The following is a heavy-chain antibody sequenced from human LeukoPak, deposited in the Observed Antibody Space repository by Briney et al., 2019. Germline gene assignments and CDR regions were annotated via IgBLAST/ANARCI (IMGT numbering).Heavy chain of an antibody. Sequence: ASVKVSCKASGYTFTGYYMHWVRLAPGQGLEWMGWINPNSGGTNYAQKFQGRVTMTRDTSISTAYMELSRLRSDDTAVYYCARSNVLLWFGEFPDFDYWGQGTLVTVSS. CDR1: GYTFTGYY. D-gene: IGHD3-10*01. CDR2: INPNSGGT. J-gene: IGHJ4*02. V-gene: IGHV1-2*02. CDR3: ARSNVLLWFGEFPDFDY.